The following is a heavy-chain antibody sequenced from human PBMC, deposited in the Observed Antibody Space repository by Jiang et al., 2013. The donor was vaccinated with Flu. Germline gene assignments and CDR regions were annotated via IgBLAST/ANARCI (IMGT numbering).Heavy chain of an antibody. CDR2: ISYDGSNK. CDR3: ARDIRIVVVVAATV. Sequence: VQLLESGGGVVQPGRSLRLSCAASGFTFSSYAMHWVRQAPGKGLEWVAVISYDGSNKYYADSVKGRFTISRDNSKNTLYLQMNSLRAEDTAVYYCARDIRIVVVVAATVWGQGT. V-gene: IGHV3-30-3*01. CDR1: GFTFSSYA. J-gene: IGHJ4*02. D-gene: IGHD2-15*01.